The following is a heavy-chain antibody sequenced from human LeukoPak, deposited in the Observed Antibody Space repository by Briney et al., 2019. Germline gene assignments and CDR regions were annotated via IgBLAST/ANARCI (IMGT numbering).Heavy chain of an antibody. Sequence: PGGSLRLSCAASGFTFSSYEMNWVRQAPGKGLEWVSYISSSGSTIYYADSVKGRFTISRDNAKNSLYLQMNSLRSDDTAVYYCAREGRQQLVHYYYYYYMDVWGKGTTVTVSS. D-gene: IGHD6-13*01. CDR2: ISSSGSTI. V-gene: IGHV3-48*03. J-gene: IGHJ6*03. CDR3: AREGRQQLVHYYYYYYMDV. CDR1: GFTFSSYE.